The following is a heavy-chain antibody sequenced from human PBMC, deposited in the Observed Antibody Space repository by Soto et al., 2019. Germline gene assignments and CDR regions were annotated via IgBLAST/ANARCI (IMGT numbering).Heavy chain of an antibody. Sequence: EGSLRLSCAASGFTFSSYSMNWVRQAPGKGLEWVSSISSSSSYIYYADSVKGRFTISRDNAKNSLYLQMNSLRAEDTAVYYCARDRDNGDKDAFDIWGQGTMVTVSS. V-gene: IGHV3-21*01. J-gene: IGHJ3*02. CDR1: GFTFSSYS. D-gene: IGHD3-10*01. CDR3: ARDRDNGDKDAFDI. CDR2: ISSSSSYI.